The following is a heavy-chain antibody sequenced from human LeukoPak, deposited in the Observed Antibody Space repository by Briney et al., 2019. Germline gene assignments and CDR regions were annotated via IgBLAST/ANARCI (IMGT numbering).Heavy chain of an antibody. Sequence: GGSLRLSCAASGFTFSSYSMMWVRQAPGKGLEWVSYISSSSTTIHYADSVKGRFTISRDNAKNSVYLQMNSLRAEDTAVYYCARVAYAFDIWGQGTMVTVSS. CDR1: GFTFSSYS. J-gene: IGHJ3*02. V-gene: IGHV3-48*01. CDR2: ISSSSTTI. CDR3: ARVAYAFDI.